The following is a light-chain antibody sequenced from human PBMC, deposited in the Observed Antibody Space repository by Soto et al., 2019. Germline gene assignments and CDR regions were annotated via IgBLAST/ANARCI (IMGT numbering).Light chain of an antibody. CDR1: SSDVGGYNY. J-gene: IGLJ2*01. V-gene: IGLV2-14*03. CDR3: TSYPTSTTGV. CDR2: DVS. Sequence: QSVLTQPASVSGSPGQSITISCTGSSSDVGGYNYVSWYQQHHPGKAPKLMIYDVSNRPSGVSNRFSGSKSGTTASLTISGLQAEDEADSYCTSYPTSTTGVFGGGTKRTVL.